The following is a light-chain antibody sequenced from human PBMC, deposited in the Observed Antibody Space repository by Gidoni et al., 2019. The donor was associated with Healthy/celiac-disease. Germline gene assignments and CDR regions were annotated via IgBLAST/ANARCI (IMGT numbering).Light chain of an antibody. V-gene: IGLV1-44*01. CDR3: AAWDDSLNGQWV. Sequence: QSVLTQPPSASGPPGQRVTISCSGSSSNIGSTTVNWYQQLPGTAPKLLIYSNNPRPSGVPDRFSGSKSGTSASLAISGLQSEDEADYYCAAWDDSLNGQWVFGGGTKLTVL. J-gene: IGLJ3*02. CDR2: SNN. CDR1: SSNIGSTT.